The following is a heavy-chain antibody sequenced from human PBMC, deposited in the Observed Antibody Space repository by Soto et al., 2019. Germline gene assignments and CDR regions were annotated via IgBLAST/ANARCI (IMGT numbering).Heavy chain of an antibody. CDR1: GYAFSTYG. CDR3: ARGAAAVWCDP. J-gene: IGHJ5*02. D-gene: IGHD6-13*01. Sequence: QVQLVQSGAEVKKPGASVKVSCKASGYAFSTYGISWVRQAPGQGLEWMGWVSGYTGNRNYAQKFQDRVTMTTDTSKSTAYMELRSLRSDDTAVYFCARGAAAVWCDPWGQGTLVTVSS. CDR2: VSGYTGNR. V-gene: IGHV1-18*01.